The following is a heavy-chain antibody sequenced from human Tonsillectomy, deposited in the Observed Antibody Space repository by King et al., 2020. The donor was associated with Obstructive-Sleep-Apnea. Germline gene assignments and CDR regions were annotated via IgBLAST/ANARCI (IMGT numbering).Heavy chain of an antibody. V-gene: IGHV3-66*01. D-gene: IGHD3-22*01. CDR2: LYSGGST. J-gene: IGHJ2*01. CDR1: GFTVSYNY. CDR3: ARDMSSRSHYPLWYFDL. Sequence: VQLVESGGGLVQPGGSLRLSCAASGFTVSYNYMNWVRQAPGKGLEWVSVLYSGGSTYYADSVKGRFTISRDNSKNTLYLQMNSLRAEDTAVYYCARDMSSRSHYPLWYFDLWGRGTLVTVSS.